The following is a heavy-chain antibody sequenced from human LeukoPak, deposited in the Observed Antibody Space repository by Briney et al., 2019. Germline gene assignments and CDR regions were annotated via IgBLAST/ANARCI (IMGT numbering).Heavy chain of an antibody. D-gene: IGHD6-13*01. J-gene: IGHJ4*02. CDR2: IDSNGGGA. Sequence: GGSLRLSCATSGFTFNIYWMQWLRQVPGKGLVWVSRIDSNGGGATYADSVKGRFTTSRDNGNNTMYLQMNSLRAEDTAIYYCARAKYSSRWSLDYWGQGALVTVSS. V-gene: IGHV3-74*03. CDR1: GFTFNIYW. CDR3: ARAKYSSRWSLDY.